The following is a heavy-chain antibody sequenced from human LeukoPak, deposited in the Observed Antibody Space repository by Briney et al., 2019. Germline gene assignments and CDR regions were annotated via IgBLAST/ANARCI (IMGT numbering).Heavy chain of an antibody. J-gene: IGHJ3*02. CDR1: GGSISSYY. CDR3: ARFNSGRPDAFDI. CDR2: IYYSGST. D-gene: IGHD1-26*01. V-gene: IGHV4-59*01. Sequence: SETLSLTCTVSGGSISSYYWSWIRNPPGKGLEWIGYIYYSGSTNYNPSLKSRVTISVDTSKNQFSLKLSSVTAADTAVYYCARFNSGRPDAFDIWGQGTMVTVSS.